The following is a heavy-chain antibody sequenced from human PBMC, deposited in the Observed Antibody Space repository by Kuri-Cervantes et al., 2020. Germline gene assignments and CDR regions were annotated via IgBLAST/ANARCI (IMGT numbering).Heavy chain of an antibody. V-gene: IGHV4-61*02. CDR1: GDSISSGTFY. J-gene: IGHJ4*02. CDR3: ARMYGDYLFDY. Sequence: SETLSLTCTVSGDSISSGTFYWGWIRQPAGKGLEWIGRIYTSGSTNYNPSLKSRVTMSVDTSKNQFSLKLSSVTAADTAVYYCARMYGDYLFDYWGQGTLVTDSS. D-gene: IGHD4-17*01. CDR2: IYTSGST.